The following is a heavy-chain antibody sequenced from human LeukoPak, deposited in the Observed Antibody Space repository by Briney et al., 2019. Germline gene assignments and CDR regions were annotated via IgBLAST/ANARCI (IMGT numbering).Heavy chain of an antibody. J-gene: IGHJ4*02. V-gene: IGHV4-34*01. Sequence: SETLSLTCAVYGGSFSGYYWSWIRQPPGKGLEWIGEINHSESTNYNPSLKSRVTISVDTSKNQFSLKLSSVTAADTAVYYCARGASQQWLGDFDYWGQGTLVTVSS. CDR2: INHSEST. CDR1: GGSFSGYY. D-gene: IGHD6-19*01. CDR3: ARGASQQWLGDFDY.